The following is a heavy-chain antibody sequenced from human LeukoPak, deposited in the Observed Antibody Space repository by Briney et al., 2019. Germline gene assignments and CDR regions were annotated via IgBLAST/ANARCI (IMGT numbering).Heavy chain of an antibody. CDR3: AISAGPFSYFDY. CDR2: ISGSGGST. V-gene: IGHV3-23*01. CDR1: GFPFSTYA. D-gene: IGHD6-13*01. Sequence: GGSLRLSCAASGFPFSTYAMSWVRQAPGKGLEWVSAISGSGGSTYYADSVKGRFTISRDNSKNTLYLQMNSLRAEDTAVYYCAISAGPFSYFDYWGQGTLVTVSS. J-gene: IGHJ4*02.